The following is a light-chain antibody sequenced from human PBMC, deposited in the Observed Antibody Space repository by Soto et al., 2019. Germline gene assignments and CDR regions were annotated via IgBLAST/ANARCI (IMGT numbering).Light chain of an antibody. CDR2: GVS. CDR1: SSDVGGYNY. J-gene: IGLJ1*01. Sequence: QSALTQPPSASGSPGQSVTISCTGTSSDVGGYNYVSWYQQRPGKAPKLMIYGVSKRPSGVPDRFSGSKSGNTASLTVSGLQAEDEADYYCSSYAGSNNYVFGTGTKVTVL. V-gene: IGLV2-8*01. CDR3: SSYAGSNNYV.